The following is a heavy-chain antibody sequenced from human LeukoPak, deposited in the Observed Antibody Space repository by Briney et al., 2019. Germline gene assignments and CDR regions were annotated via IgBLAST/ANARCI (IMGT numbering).Heavy chain of an antibody. Sequence: ASVKVSCKASGYTFTSYYMHWVRQAPGQGLEWMGIINPSGGSTSYAQKFQGRVTMTRDMSTSTVYMELSSLRSEDTAVYYCARVSIRSWYTPAHFDYWDQGTLVTVSS. CDR1: GYTFTSYY. CDR2: INPSGGST. J-gene: IGHJ4*02. D-gene: IGHD2-2*02. CDR3: ARVSIRSWYTPAHFDY. V-gene: IGHV1-46*01.